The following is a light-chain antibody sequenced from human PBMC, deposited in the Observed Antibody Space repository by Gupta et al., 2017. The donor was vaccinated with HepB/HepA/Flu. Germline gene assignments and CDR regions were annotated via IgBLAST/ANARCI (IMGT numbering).Light chain of an antibody. Sequence: DIVMTQSPLFLPVTPGEPASISCRSRQSLLHRNGNNYLDWYLQKPEPSPQLLIYIGSNRASGVPDRCSGSGGGTDTILSSSREEDDVVVYYYWQPALHPPLTFGGGTKVEIK. CDR2: IGS. J-gene: IGKJ4*01. CDR3: QPALHPPLT. CDR1: QSLLHRNGNNY. V-gene: IGKV2-28*01.